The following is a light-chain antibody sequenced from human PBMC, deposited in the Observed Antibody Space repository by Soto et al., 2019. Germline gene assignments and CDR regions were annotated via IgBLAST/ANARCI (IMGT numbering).Light chain of an antibody. Sequence: QSVLTQPASVSGSPGQSITISCTGTNSDVGGYNYVSWYQQYPGKAPKLMIYEVSNRPSGVSNRFSGSKSGNTASLTISGLQAEDEVDYYCSSYTSSILVFGGGTKVTVL. CDR1: NSDVGGYNY. J-gene: IGLJ3*02. CDR2: EVS. V-gene: IGLV2-14*01. CDR3: SSYTSSILV.